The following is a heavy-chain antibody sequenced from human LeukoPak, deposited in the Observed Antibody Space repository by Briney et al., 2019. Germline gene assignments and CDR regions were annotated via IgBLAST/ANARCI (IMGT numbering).Heavy chain of an antibody. Sequence: ASVKVSCKSSVYTFTSYDINWVRQATGQGLEWMGWTNPNSGDTGNSQKFQGRVTITMNSSISTDSMDLSSLRAEDTAAYDCARGWNDYVCGSYRVRRRLYYMDGWGKGTTVTVSS. CDR2: TNPNSGDT. J-gene: IGHJ6*03. V-gene: IGHV1-8*03. CDR3: ARGWNDYVCGSYRVRRRLYYMDG. D-gene: IGHD3-16*02. CDR1: VYTFTSYD.